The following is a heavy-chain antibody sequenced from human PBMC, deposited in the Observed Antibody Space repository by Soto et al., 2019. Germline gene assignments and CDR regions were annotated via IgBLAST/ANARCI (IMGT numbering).Heavy chain of an antibody. J-gene: IGHJ6*02. CDR1: GFTFSSYA. Sequence: GGSLRLSCAASGFTFSSYAMHWVRQAPGKGLEWVAVISYDGSNKYYADSVKGRFTISRDNSENTLYLQMNSLRAEDTAVYYCARGTYYDFWSGYPSYGMDVWGQGTTVTVSS. V-gene: IGHV3-30-3*01. CDR2: ISYDGSNK. CDR3: ARGTYYDFWSGYPSYGMDV. D-gene: IGHD3-3*01.